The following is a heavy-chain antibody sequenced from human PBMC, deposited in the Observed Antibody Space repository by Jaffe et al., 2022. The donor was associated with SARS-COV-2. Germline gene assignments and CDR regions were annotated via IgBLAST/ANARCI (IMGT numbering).Heavy chain of an antibody. CDR2: INTDGSTT. J-gene: IGHJ4*02. Sequence: EVQLVESGGTLVQPGGSLRLSCAASGFNFSRYWMHWVRQAPGKGLVWVSRINTDGSTTHYADSVKGRFTISRDNAKNTLYLQMNSLRAEDTAVYYCVRMLDLDFWGQGTLVTVSS. D-gene: IGHD3-10*02. V-gene: IGHV3-74*01. CDR1: GFNFSRYW. CDR3: VRMLDLDF.